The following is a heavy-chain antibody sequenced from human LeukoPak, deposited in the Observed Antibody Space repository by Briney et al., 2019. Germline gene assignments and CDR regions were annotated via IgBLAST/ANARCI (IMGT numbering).Heavy chain of an antibody. J-gene: IGHJ6*02. CDR2: ISSSSSYI. CDR3: ARFIDYYDSSGYYFEYYYGMDV. CDR1: GFTFSSYS. Sequence: GGSLRLSCAASGFTFSSYSMNWVRQAPGKGLEWVSSISSSSSYIYYADSVQGRFTISRDNAKNSLYLQMNSLRAEDTAVYYCARFIDYYDSSGYYFEYYYGMDVWGQGTTVTVSS. V-gene: IGHV3-21*01. D-gene: IGHD3-22*01.